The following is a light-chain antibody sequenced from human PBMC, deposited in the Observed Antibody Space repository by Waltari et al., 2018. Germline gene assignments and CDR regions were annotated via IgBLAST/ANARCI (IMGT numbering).Light chain of an antibody. CDR2: EVD. CDR3: SAYANATTV. Sequence: QSVLTHPASVSGSPGQSITLSCRGIALVTPGLVCWFQQCPGGAPKLLIFEVDERPPGISHRFTGSKSGNTASLTISGLQTEDEADYFCSAYANATTVFGGGTKVTVL. V-gene: IGLV2-23*02. CDR1: ALVTPGL. J-gene: IGLJ2*01.